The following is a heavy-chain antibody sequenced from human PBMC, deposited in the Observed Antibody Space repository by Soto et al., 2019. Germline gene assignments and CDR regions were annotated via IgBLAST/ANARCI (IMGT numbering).Heavy chain of an antibody. CDR3: AKLPTLRYCSSTSCPTIDY. D-gene: IGHD2-2*01. CDR2: ISGSGGST. V-gene: IGHV3-23*01. Sequence: GGSLRLSCAASGFTFSSYAMSWVRQAPGKGLEWVSAISGSGGSTYYADSVKGRFTISRDNSKNTLYLQMNSLRAEDTAVYYCAKLPTLRYCSSTSCPTIDYWGQGTLVTVSS. J-gene: IGHJ4*02. CDR1: GFTFSSYA.